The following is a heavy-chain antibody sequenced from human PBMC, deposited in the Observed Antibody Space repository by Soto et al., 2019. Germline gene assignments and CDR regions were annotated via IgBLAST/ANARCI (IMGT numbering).Heavy chain of an antibody. Sequence: QVQLVQSGAEEKKPGASVKVSCKASGYTFTSYAMHWVRQAPGQRLEWMGWINAGNGNTKYSQKFQGRVTITRDTSASTAYLELSMLRSEDTAVNYCASSMVLVTALDYWGQGTLFTVSS. CDR2: INAGNGNT. D-gene: IGHD2-21*02. CDR1: GYTFTSYA. J-gene: IGHJ4*02. V-gene: IGHV1-3*05. CDR3: ASSMVLVTALDY.